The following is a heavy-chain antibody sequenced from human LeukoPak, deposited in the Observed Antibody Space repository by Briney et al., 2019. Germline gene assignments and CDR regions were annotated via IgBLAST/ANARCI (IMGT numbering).Heavy chain of an antibody. D-gene: IGHD2-21*01. CDR2: TVSRYNI. Sequence: GGSLRLSWAASEITFSTYNMNWVRQAPGEGLEWLSYTVSRYNIHYEDSVKGRFTIYRDNAKNALYLHMNRLGAEDTAISYCVRDRDWAFAYWGQGTLVPVSS. J-gene: IGHJ4*02. CDR1: EITFSTYN. CDR3: VRDRDWAFAY. V-gene: IGHV3-48*01.